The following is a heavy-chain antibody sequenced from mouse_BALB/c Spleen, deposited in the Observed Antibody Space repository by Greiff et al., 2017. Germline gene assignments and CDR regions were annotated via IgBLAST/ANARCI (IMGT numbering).Heavy chain of an antibody. CDR2: ISSGGSYT. CDR3: ARTVYGRAMDY. CDR1: GFTFSSYG. V-gene: IGHV5-6*01. Sequence: EVHLVESGGDLVKPGGSLKLSCAASGFTFSSYGMSWVRQTPDKRLEWVATISSGGSYTYYPDSVKGRFTISRDNAKNTLYLQMSSLKSEDTAMYYCARTVYGRAMDYWGQGTSVTVSS. J-gene: IGHJ4*01. D-gene: IGHD2-1*01.